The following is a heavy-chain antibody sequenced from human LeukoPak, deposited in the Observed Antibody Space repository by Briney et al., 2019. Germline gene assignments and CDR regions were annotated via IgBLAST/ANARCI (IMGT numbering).Heavy chain of an antibody. CDR2: IIPIFGTA. CDR3: ARDPVVVVAATGLDY. Sequence: SVKVSCKVSGGTFSSYAISWVRQAPGQGLEWMGRIIPIFGTANYAQKFQGRVTITTDESTSTAYMELSSLRSEDTAVYYCARDPVVVVAATGLDYWGQGTLVTVSS. J-gene: IGHJ4*02. V-gene: IGHV1-69*05. D-gene: IGHD2-15*01. CDR1: GGTFSSYA.